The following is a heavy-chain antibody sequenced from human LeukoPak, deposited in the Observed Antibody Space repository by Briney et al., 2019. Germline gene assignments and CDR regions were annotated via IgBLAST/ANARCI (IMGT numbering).Heavy chain of an antibody. Sequence: PGESLRLSCAASGFTFSIYAMSWVRQAPGKGLEWVSSISGSGTNTYYADSVKGRFTISRDTSRNTLYPQMSSLRAEDTAIYYCAKTYCSTTRCLSWGNDYWGQGTLVTVSS. CDR1: GFTFSIYA. D-gene: IGHD2-2*01. V-gene: IGHV3-23*01. CDR3: AKTYCSTTRCLSWGNDY. J-gene: IGHJ4*02. CDR2: ISGSGTNT.